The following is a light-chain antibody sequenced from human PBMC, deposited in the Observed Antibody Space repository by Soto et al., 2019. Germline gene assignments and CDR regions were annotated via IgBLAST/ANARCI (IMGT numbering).Light chain of an antibody. J-gene: IGKJ4*01. CDR1: QSISSY. Sequence: IQMTQTTSSLSSSVGDRATITFRASQSISSYLNWYQQKPGKAPKLLIYAASSLQSGVPSRFSGSGSGTDFTLTISSLQPEDFATYYCQQSYSTPRTFGGGTKVDI. CDR2: AAS. V-gene: IGKV1-39*01. CDR3: QQSYSTPRT.